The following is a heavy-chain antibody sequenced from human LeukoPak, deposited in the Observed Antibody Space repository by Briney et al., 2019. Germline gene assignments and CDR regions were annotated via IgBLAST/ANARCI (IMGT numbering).Heavy chain of an antibody. V-gene: IGHV4-39*01. CDR1: RGSIRTADYY. Sequence: PSETLSLTCTVSRGSIRTADYYWAWVRQPPGEGLEWLGSIYFSGTPYFNPSLKSRVALSIDTSKNPFSLKVTSVHASDTAVYFCARTSSWYAGAWFDSWGQGTLVTVSS. D-gene: IGHD6-13*01. CDR2: IYFSGTP. CDR3: ARTSSWYAGAWFDS. J-gene: IGHJ5*01.